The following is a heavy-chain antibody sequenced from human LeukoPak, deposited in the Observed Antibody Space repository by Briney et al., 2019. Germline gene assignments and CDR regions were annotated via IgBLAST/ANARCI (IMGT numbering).Heavy chain of an antibody. CDR2: ISSSSSTI. CDR3: ARGSVYSSGWFFDY. Sequence: PGGSLRLSCAASGFTFSSYGMTWVRQAPGKGLEWVSYISSSSSTIYYADSAKGRFTISRDNAKNSLYLQMNSLRAEDTALYYCARGSVYSSGWFFDYWGQGTLVTVSS. CDR1: GFTFSSYG. D-gene: IGHD6-19*01. V-gene: IGHV3-48*04. J-gene: IGHJ4*02.